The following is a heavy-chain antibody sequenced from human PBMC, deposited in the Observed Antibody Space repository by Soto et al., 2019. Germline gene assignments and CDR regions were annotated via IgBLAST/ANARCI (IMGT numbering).Heavy chain of an antibody. V-gene: IGHV1-2*04. D-gene: IGHD3-22*01. CDR2: INPNSGGT. CDR1: GYTFTGYY. J-gene: IGHJ4*02. CDR3: ARESNPLLLPPYFDY. Sequence: GASVKVSCKASGYTFTGYYMHWVRQAPGQGLEWMGWINPNSGGTNYAQKFQGWVTMTRDTSISTAYMELSRLRSDDTAVYYCARESNPLLLPPYFDYRGQGTLVTVSS.